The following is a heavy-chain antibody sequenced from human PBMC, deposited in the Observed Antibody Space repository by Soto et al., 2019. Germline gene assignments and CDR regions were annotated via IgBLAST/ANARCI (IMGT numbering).Heavy chain of an antibody. J-gene: IGHJ6*02. V-gene: IGHV1-69*01. CDR2: IIPIFGTA. D-gene: IGHD2-15*01. CDR1: GGTFSSYA. Sequence: QVQLVQSGAEVKKPGSSVKVSCKAPGGTFSSYAISWVRQAPGQGLERMGGIIPIFGTAKYARKFQGRVTITADESTSTGYMELGSLRAEDTAVYYCARSQGGSSSLDIYYYYYYGMDVWGQGTTVTVSS. CDR3: ARSQGGSSSLDIYYYYYYGMDV.